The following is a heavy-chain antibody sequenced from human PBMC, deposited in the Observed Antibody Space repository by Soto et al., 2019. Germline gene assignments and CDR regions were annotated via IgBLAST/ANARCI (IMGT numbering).Heavy chain of an antibody. J-gene: IGHJ3*02. CDR2: IKSKTDGGTT. D-gene: IGHD2-2*01. CDR3: TTALYCSSTSCYAAGVDDALDI. V-gene: IGHV3-15*01. Sequence: LEWVGRIKSKTDGGTTDYAAPVKGRFTISRDDSKNTLYLQMNSLKTEDTAVYYCTTALYCSSTSCYAAGVDDALDISGERAILT.